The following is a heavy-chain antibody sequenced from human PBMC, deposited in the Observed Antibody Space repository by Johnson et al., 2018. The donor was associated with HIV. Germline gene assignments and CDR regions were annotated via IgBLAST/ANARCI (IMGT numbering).Heavy chain of an antibody. J-gene: IGHJ3*02. V-gene: IGHV3-30*02. D-gene: IGHD1-7*01. Sequence: MQLVESGGGVVQPGGSLRLSCAASGFTFSNYAMHWVRQAPGKGLEWVAFIRYDGSNKYYADSVKGRFTISRDNSKNTLYLQMKSLRAEDTAVYYCAKGRSGTTASIDAFDIWGQGTMVTVSS. CDR2: IRYDGSNK. CDR1: GFTFSNYA. CDR3: AKGRSGTTASIDAFDI.